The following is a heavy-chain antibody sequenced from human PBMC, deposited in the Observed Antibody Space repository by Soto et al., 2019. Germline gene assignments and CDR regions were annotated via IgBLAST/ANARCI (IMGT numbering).Heavy chain of an antibody. CDR1: GFTFSSYG. CDR3: AKAHDYVFGGDLRGYYYYYGMDV. J-gene: IGHJ6*02. V-gene: IGHV3-30*18. Sequence: GGSLRLSCAASGFTFSSYGMHWVRQAPGKGLEWVAVISYDGSNKYYADSVKGRFTISRENSKNTLYLQMNSLRAEDTAVYYCAKAHDYVFGGDLRGYYYYYGMDVWGQGTTVTVSS. D-gene: IGHD3-16*01. CDR2: ISYDGSNK.